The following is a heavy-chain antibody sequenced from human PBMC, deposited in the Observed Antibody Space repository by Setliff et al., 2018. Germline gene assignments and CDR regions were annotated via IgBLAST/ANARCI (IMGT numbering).Heavy chain of an antibody. J-gene: IGHJ4*02. D-gene: IGHD3-22*01. Sequence: PSETLSLTCTVSGGSISTNSYYWGWIRQPPGKGLEWIGSMYFSGSTYYNPSLKSRVTMSIDKSKNEFSLKMSSVTAADTAVCYCARAPRYFDSTGSYFDGWGQGTLVTVSS. CDR2: MYFSGST. V-gene: IGHV4-39*07. CDR1: GGSISTNSYY. CDR3: ARAPRYFDSTGSYFDG.